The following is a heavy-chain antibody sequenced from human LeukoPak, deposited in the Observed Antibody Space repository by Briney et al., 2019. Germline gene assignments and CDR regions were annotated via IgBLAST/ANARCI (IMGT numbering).Heavy chain of an antibody. D-gene: IGHD7-27*01. V-gene: IGHV4-31*03. Sequence: PSETLSLTCTVSGGSISSGGYYWSWIRQHPGKGLEWIGYIYYSGSTYYNPSLKSRVTISVYTSKNQFSLKLSSVTAADTAVYYCARCPSAGEFDYWGQGTLVTVSS. CDR3: ARCPSAGEFDY. CDR2: IYYSGST. J-gene: IGHJ4*02. CDR1: GGSISSGGYY.